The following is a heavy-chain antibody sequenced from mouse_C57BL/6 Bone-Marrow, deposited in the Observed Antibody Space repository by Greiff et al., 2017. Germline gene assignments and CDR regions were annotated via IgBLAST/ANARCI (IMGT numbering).Heavy chain of an antibody. D-gene: IGHD2-2*01. J-gene: IGHJ2*01. V-gene: IGHV1-55*01. Sequence: QVQLQQPGAELVKPGASVKMSCKASGYTFTSYWITWVKQRPGQGLEWIGGIYPGSGSTNYNEKFKSKATLTVDTSSSTAYMQLSSLTSEDSAVYYCAREGGMVTTDFDYWSQGTTLTVSS. CDR1: GYTFTSYW. CDR3: AREGGMVTTDFDY. CDR2: IYPGSGST.